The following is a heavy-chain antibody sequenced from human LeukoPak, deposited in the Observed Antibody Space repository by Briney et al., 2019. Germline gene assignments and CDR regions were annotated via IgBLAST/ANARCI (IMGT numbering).Heavy chain of an antibody. V-gene: IGHV3-23*01. CDR2: ISSSGRNI. CDR3: AKPNSGYTAFHI. D-gene: IGHD3-22*01. J-gene: IGHJ3*02. Sequence: PGGSLRLSGAASGFTFSSYAMSWVRQAPGKGLKWVSAISSSGRNIDYAVSVKGRFTISRDNSKNTLYLQMNSPRAEDTAVYSCAKPNSGYTAFHIWGQGTMVTVSS. CDR1: GFTFSSYA.